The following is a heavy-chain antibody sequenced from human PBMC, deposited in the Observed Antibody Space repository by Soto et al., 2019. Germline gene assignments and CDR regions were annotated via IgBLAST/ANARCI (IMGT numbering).Heavy chain of an antibody. J-gene: IGHJ5*02. CDR2: AYYSGDT. Sequence: SETLSLTCIVSGGSISRYYWSWIRQPPGKGLEWIGYAYYSGDTGYNPSLQSRVTMAVDTSKNQVSLKLTSVTAADTAVYYCARDRSTYGGGGTGEVKENWFDPWGQGALVTVSS. CDR1: GGSISRYY. D-gene: IGHD2-8*01. V-gene: IGHV4-59*01. CDR3: ARDRSTYGGGGTGEVKENWFDP.